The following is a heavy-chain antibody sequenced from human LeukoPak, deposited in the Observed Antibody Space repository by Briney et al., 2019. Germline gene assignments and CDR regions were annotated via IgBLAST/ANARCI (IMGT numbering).Heavy chain of an antibody. J-gene: IGHJ6*03. D-gene: IGHD1-14*01. CDR2: IIPIFGTA. V-gene: IGHV1-69*01. CDR1: GGTFSSYA. Sequence: SVKVSCKASGGTFSSYAISWVRQAPGQGLEWMGGIIPIFGTANYAQKFQGRVTITADESASTAYMELSSLRSEDTAVYYCARNNEPDYWYYMDVWGKGTTVTVSS. CDR3: ARNNEPDYWYYMDV.